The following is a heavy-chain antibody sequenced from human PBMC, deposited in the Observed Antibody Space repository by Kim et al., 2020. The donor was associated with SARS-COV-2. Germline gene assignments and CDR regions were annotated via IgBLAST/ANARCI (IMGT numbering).Heavy chain of an antibody. V-gene: IGHV3-21*01. Sequence: GGSLRLSCAASGFTFSSYSMNWVRQAPGKGLEWVSSISSSSSYIYYADSVKGRFTISRDNAKNSLYLQMNSLRAEDTAVYYCARVKNTVTIFGVVKGPYFDYWGQGTLVTVSS. D-gene: IGHD3-3*01. J-gene: IGHJ4*02. CDR1: GFTFSSYS. CDR2: ISSSSSYI. CDR3: ARVKNTVTIFGVVKGPYFDY.